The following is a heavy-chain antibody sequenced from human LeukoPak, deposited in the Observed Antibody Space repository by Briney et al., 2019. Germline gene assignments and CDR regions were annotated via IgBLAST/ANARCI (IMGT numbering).Heavy chain of an antibody. CDR1: AFTLSSYP. CDR2: ISSDGRNK. Sequence: TGGSLRLSCSASAFTLSSYPMHWVRQAPGKGLEWVAVISSDGRNKYYTDSVKGRFTISRDNSQNTLYLQMSSLRAEDTAVYYCAKEYPVLTVYDIVTGSDPGAFDVWGQGTMVTVST. V-gene: IGHV3-30*04. CDR3: AKEYPVLTVYDIVTGSDPGAFDV. J-gene: IGHJ3*01. D-gene: IGHD3-9*01.